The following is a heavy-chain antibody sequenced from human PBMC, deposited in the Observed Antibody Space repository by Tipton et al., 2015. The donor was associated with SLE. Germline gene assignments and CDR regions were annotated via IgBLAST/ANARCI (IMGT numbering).Heavy chain of an antibody. D-gene: IGHD7-27*01. J-gene: IGHJ4*02. V-gene: IGHV4-59*07. Sequence: TLSLTCTVSGGSISSYYWGWIRQPPGKGLELIGYIYYSGSTNYNPSLKSRVTISIDTSESQFSLKLTSVTAADTAVYYCASAQLGAWRFDSWGQGTLVTVSS. CDR1: GGSISSYY. CDR2: IYYSGST. CDR3: ASAQLGAWRFDS.